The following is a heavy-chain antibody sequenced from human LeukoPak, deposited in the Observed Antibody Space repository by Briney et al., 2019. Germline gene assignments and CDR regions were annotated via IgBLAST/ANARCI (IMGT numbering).Heavy chain of an antibody. CDR3: AREGRTYYDFWSGYLYNWFDP. D-gene: IGHD3-3*01. CDR2: IWYDGSNK. Sequence: GRSLRLSCAASGFTFSSYGMHWVRQAPGKGLEWVAVIWYDGSNKYYADSVKGRFPISRDNSKNTLYLQMNSLRAEDTAVYYCAREGRTYYDFWSGYLYNWFDPWGQGTLVTVSS. CDR1: GFTFSSYG. V-gene: IGHV3-33*01. J-gene: IGHJ5*02.